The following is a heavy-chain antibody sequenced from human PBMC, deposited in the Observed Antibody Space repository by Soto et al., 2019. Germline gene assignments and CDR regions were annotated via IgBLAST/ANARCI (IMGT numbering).Heavy chain of an antibody. J-gene: IGHJ6*02. CDR3: AREGVRPYYYYGMDV. CDR1: GYSFTTYG. CDR2: ISGYNGDT. Sequence: QVHLVQSVAEVKKPGASVKFSCKASGYSFTTYGISWVRQAPGQGLEWMGWISGYNGDTNYAPNFKARVTMTTDTSTSTAYMELRSLRSDDTAVYYCAREGVRPYYYYGMDVWGQGTTVTVSS. D-gene: IGHD2-21*01. V-gene: IGHV1-18*01.